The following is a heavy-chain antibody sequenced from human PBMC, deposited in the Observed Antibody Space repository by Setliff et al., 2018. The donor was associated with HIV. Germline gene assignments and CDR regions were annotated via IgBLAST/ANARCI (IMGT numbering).Heavy chain of an antibody. CDR3: ARGSNNYGAYILYGMDI. CDR1: GYTFINYD. CDR2: VNPHSGNT. D-gene: IGHD4-17*01. J-gene: IGHJ6*02. Sequence: GASVKVSCKASGYTFINYDINWLRQAPGQGLQWMGWVNPHSGNTGYAPMFQGRLSMTRDTSTNTAYMELYTLETHDTAVYYCARGSNNYGAYILYGMDIWGQGTSVTVSS. V-gene: IGHV1-8*02.